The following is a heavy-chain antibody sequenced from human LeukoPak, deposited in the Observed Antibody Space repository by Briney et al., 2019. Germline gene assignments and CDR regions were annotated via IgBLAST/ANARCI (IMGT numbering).Heavy chain of an antibody. CDR3: AKDRGIQSIVGATLLDY. D-gene: IGHD1-26*01. J-gene: IGHJ4*02. CDR1: GFTFSSYA. V-gene: IGHV3-23*01. Sequence: GGSLRLSCAASGFTFSSYAMSWVRQAPGKGLEWVSAISGSGGSTYYADSVKGRFTISRDNSKNTLYLQMNSLRAEDTAVYYCAKDRGIQSIVGATLLDYWGQGTLVTVSS. CDR2: ISGSGGST.